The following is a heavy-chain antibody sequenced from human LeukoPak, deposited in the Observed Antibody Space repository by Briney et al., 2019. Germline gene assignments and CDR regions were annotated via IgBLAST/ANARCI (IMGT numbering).Heavy chain of an antibody. CDR3: ARDRNWGSEEFDY. Sequence: ASVKVSCKASGYTFTGYYMHWVRQAPGQGLEWMGWINPNSGGTNYAQKFQGRVTMTRDTAISTAYMELSRLRSDDTAVYYCARDRNWGSEEFDYRGQGTLVTVSS. D-gene: IGHD7-27*01. CDR2: INPNSGGT. CDR1: GYTFTGYY. V-gene: IGHV1-2*02. J-gene: IGHJ4*02.